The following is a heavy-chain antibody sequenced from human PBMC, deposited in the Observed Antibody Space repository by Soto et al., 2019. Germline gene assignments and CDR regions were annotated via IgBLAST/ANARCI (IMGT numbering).Heavy chain of an antibody. V-gene: IGHV3-49*03. CDR1: GFTFGDFA. CDR3: VRGPYHWYFDL. Sequence: PGGSLRLSCTASGFTFGDFAMTWFRQSPGKGLEWVGFIRSKPYGGTAEYAASVKGRFTISRDDSKSIAYLQMNSLKTEDTAFYYCVRGPYHWYFDLSGRGTLVTVSS. J-gene: IGHJ2*01. CDR2: IRSKPYGGTA.